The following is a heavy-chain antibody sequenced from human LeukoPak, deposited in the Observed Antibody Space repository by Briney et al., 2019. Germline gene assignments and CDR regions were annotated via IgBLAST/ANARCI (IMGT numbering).Heavy chain of an antibody. D-gene: IGHD5-24*01. V-gene: IGHV4-59*08. CDR3: ARHVRSGYNLLDH. CDR1: GGSMSNYY. Sequence: SETLPLTCTVSGGSMSNYYWSWIRQPPGKGLEWIGYIYFSGSSNYNPSLKSRVTMSVDTSKNQFSLKLSSVTAADTAVYYCARHVRSGYNLLDHWGQGNLVTVSS. J-gene: IGHJ5*02. CDR2: IYFSGSS.